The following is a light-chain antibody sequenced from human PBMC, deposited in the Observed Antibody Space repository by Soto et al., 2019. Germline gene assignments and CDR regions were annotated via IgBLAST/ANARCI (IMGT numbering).Light chain of an antibody. CDR2: GAS. CDR1: QSVSSSY. CDR3: RQHGSSPPIT. J-gene: IGKJ5*01. Sequence: EIVLTQSPGTLSLSPGERATLSCRASQSVSSSYLAWYQQKPGQAPRLLIYGASSRATGILDRFSGSGSGTDFSLTISRLEHADFAVYYCRQHGSSPPITFGQGTRLEIK. V-gene: IGKV3-20*01.